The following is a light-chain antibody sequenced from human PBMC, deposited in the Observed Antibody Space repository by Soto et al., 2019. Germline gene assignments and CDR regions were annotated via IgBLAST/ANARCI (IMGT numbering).Light chain of an antibody. Sequence: EIVMTQSPPSLSVTPGEPASISCRSSQSLLHSNGFQYLDWYLQKPGQSPQLLIYLGFNRASGVPGRFSGSGSGTDFTLKISRVEAEDVGIYFCMQPLEAPWTFGQGTKVEIK. J-gene: IGKJ1*01. CDR2: LGF. CDR3: MQPLEAPWT. CDR1: QSLLHSNGFQY. V-gene: IGKV2-28*01.